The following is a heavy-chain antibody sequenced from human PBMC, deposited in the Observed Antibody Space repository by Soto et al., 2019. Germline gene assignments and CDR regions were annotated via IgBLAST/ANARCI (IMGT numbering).Heavy chain of an antibody. CDR2: ISNDGSIK. D-gene: IGHD1-1*01. V-gene: IGHV3-30-3*01. J-gene: IGHJ6*02. CDR3: ARDKKPFNWSPSILKSYYYGMDV. CDR1: GFTFMTFA. Sequence: GSLRLSSAAFGFTFMTFAMHWVRQAPGKGLERVAVISNDGSIKYFLDSVKGRFTISRDNSNTTMSLQMDSLRAEDTAVYYCARDKKPFNWSPSILKSYYYGMDVWGQGTTVTVSS.